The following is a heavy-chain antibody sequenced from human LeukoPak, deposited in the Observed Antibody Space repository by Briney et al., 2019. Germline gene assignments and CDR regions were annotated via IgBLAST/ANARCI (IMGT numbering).Heavy chain of an antibody. CDR3: AYTHSSSKPDAFDI. J-gene: IGHJ3*02. CDR2: IYYSGST. V-gene: IGHV4-39*01. Sequence: AETLSLTCTVSGGSISSSSYYWGWIRQPPGKGLEWIGSIYYSGSTYYNPSLKSRVTISVDTSKNQFSLKLSSVTAADTAVYYCAYTHSSSKPDAFDIWGQGTMVTVSS. CDR1: GGSISSSSYY. D-gene: IGHD6-6*01.